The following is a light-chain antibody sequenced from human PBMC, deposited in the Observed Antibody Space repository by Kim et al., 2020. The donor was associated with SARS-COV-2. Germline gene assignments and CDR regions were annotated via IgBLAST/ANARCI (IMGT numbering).Light chain of an antibody. J-gene: IGKJ1*01. CDR3: QQRSNWPPRT. V-gene: IGKV3-11*01. CDR2: DAS. Sequence: SPGERATLSCRASQSVSSYLAWYQQEPGPAPRLLIYDASNRATGIPARFSGSGSGTDFTLTISSLEPEDFAVYYCQQRSNWPPRTFGQGTKVDIK. CDR1: QSVSSY.